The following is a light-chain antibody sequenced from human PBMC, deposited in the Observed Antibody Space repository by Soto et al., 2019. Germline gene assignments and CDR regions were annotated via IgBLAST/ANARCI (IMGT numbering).Light chain of an antibody. CDR2: AAS. J-gene: IGKJ4*01. V-gene: IGKV1-39*01. CDR3: QQSYTTPLT. CDR1: QSIINF. Sequence: DILVTHSPPSLSASVCDRVTITCRTSQSIINFLNWYQQKPGKAPDLLIYAASYLGNGVPSRFSGSGSGTYFTLTISSLQPEDLATYYCQQSYTTPLTFGGGTKVDIK.